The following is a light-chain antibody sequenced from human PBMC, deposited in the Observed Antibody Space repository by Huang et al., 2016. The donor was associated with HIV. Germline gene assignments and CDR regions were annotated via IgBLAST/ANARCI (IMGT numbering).Light chain of an antibody. CDR2: GTS. J-gene: IGKJ1*01. CDR3: QQYGSSPWT. V-gene: IGKV3-20*01. Sequence: EIVLTQSPGTLSLSPGVRATLSCRASQSVTSSYLGWYQQKPGQAPRLLIYGTSSRATCIPDRFSGSGSGTDFTLTISRLEPEDFAVYYCQQYGSSPWTFGQGTKVEIK. CDR1: QSVTSSY.